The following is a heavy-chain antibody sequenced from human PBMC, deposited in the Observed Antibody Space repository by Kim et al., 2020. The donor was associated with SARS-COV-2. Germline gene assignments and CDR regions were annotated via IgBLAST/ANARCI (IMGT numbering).Heavy chain of an antibody. CDR1: GYTFTNYI. D-gene: IGHD1-26*01. CDR2: INAGNGNT. CDR3: ARKGGEGGYLDN. Sequence: ASVKVSCKASGYTFTNYIMHWVRQAPGQRLEWMGGINAGNGNTKYSQKFQGRVTITRDTSASTAYMELSSLRSEDTAVYYCARKGGEGGYLDNWGQGTLVTVSS. J-gene: IGHJ4*02. V-gene: IGHV1-3*01.